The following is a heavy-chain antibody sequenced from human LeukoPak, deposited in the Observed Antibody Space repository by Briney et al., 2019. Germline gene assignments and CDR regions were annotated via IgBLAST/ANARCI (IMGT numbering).Heavy chain of an antibody. CDR2: ISSSGSTI. Sequence: PGGSLRLSCAASGFTLSSYEMNWVRQAPGKGLEWVSYISSSGSTIYYADSVKGRFTISRDNAKNSLYLQMNSLRAEDTAVYHWAREDMGYCSGGSCYRAWFDPWGQGTLVTVSS. CDR3: AREDMGYCSGGSCYRAWFDP. V-gene: IGHV3-48*03. CDR1: GFTLSSYE. J-gene: IGHJ5*02. D-gene: IGHD2-15*01.